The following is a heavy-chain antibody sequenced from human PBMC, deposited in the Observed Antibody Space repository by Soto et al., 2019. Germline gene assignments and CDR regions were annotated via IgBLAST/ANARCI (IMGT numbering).Heavy chain of an antibody. CDR3: ARGAAMATHFDY. V-gene: IGHV4-30-4*01. CDR1: GGSISSGDYY. D-gene: IGHD5-18*01. Sequence: SETLSLTCTVSGGSISSGDYYWSWIRQPPGKVLALLGYMYYSGSTYYNPSLKIRVTISVDTSKNQFSLKLSSVTAADTAVYYCARGAAMATHFDYWGQGTLVT. J-gene: IGHJ4*02. CDR2: MYYSGST.